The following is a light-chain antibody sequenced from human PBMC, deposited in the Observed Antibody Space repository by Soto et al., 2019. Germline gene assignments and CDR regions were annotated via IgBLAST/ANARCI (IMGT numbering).Light chain of an antibody. Sequence: QSVLTQPPSVSGAPGQRVTISCTGNNSNLGAGYDVHWYQQLPGAAPKLVVFGNRNRPSGVPDRFSGSKSGTSASLAINGLQSGDEADYYCGAWDESLNGYVFGTGTQLTVL. V-gene: IGLV1-40*01. CDR3: GAWDESLNGYV. CDR1: NSNLGAGYD. J-gene: IGLJ1*01. CDR2: GNR.